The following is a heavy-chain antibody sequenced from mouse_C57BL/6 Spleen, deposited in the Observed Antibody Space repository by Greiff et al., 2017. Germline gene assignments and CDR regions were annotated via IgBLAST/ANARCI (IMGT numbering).Heavy chain of an antibody. CDR2: ISYDGSN. V-gene: IGHV3-6*01. D-gene: IGHD1-1*01. CDR3: AGLITTVFDY. J-gene: IGHJ2*01. Sequence: EVKLVESGPGLVKPSQSLSLTCSVTGYSITSGYYWNWIRQFPGNKLEWMGYISYDGSNNYNPSLKNRISITRDTSKNQFFLKLNSVTTEDTATYYCAGLITTVFDYWGQGTTLTVSS. CDR1: GYSITSGYY.